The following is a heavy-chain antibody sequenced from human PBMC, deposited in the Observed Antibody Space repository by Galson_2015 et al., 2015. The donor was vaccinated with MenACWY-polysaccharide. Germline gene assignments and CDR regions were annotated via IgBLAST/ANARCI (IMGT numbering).Heavy chain of an antibody. CDR1: GFTFSNYA. CDR2: ISGGGGST. J-gene: IGHJ4*02. D-gene: IGHD3-10*01. V-gene: IGHV3-23*01. CDR3: AKDLRTPMIRGLLDY. Sequence: SLRLSCAASGFTFSNYAMNWLRQAPGKGLEWVSGISGGGGSTSFASSVKGRFTISRDNSRNTLYLQMNSLRADDTAVYYCAKDLRTPMIRGLLDYWGQGTLVTVSS.